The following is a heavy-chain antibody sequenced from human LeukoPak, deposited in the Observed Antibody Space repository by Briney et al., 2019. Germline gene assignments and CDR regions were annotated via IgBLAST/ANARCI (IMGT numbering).Heavy chain of an antibody. D-gene: IGHD3-22*01. J-gene: IGHJ4*02. CDR2: IYTGGNT. CDR3: ARGDDSGYYDYFDY. CDR1: GFTVDSNY. Sequence: PGGSLRLSSAASGFTVDSNYLSWVRKAPGKGLEWVSTIYTGGNTYYAASVKGRFTISRDFSENTVFLHMNSLRAEDTAMYYCARGDDSGYYDYFDYWGQGALVTVSS. V-gene: IGHV3-53*01.